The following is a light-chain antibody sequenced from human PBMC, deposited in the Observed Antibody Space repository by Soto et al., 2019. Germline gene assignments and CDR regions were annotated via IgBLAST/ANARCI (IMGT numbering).Light chain of an antibody. CDR2: WAS. J-gene: IGKJ2*01. CDR3: QQYYSTPYT. Sequence: DIVMTQSPDSLAMSLGERAAINCKSSQTIFSTSYNKSYLSWYQKKSGQPPRLLIYWASTREPGVPDRFSGSGSGTDFTLTINSLQPEDVAVYYCQQYYSTPYTFGQGTKLEIK. CDR1: QTIFSTSYNKSY. V-gene: IGKV4-1*01.